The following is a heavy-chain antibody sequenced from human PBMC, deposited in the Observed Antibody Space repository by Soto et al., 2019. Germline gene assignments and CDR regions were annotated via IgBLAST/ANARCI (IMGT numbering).Heavy chain of an antibody. V-gene: IGHV4-39*01. CDR3: VRNVAGATVPYYFDF. CDR2: IYYSGST. D-gene: IGHD1-26*01. J-gene: IGHJ4*02. Sequence: SETLSLTCTVSGGSISSSSFHWGWIRQPPGKGLEWIGSIYYSGSTYYSPSLKSRVTISVDTSKNQFSLKLSSVTAADTAVYYCVRNVAGATVPYYFDFWGQGIVVT. CDR1: GGSISSSSFH.